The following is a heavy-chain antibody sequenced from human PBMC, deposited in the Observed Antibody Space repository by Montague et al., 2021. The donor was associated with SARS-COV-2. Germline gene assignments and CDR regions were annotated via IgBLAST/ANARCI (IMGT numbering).Heavy chain of an antibody. Sequence: ALVKPTKTLTLTCTFSGFSLSTSGMCVTWIRQPPGKALEWLARIDWDGDKYYNTSLKSRLTISKDTSKNLVVLTMTNMDPVDTATYYCARGPSDTYYYNGMDVWGRGTTVTVSS. CDR3: ARGPSDTYYYNGMDV. CDR1: GFSLSTSGMC. V-gene: IGHV2-70*11. CDR2: IDWDGDK. J-gene: IGHJ6*02.